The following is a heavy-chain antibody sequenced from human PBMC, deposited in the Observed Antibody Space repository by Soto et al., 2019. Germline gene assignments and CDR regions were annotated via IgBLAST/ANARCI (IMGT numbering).Heavy chain of an antibody. V-gene: IGHV1-18*01. CDR2: ISAYNGNT. J-gene: IGHJ5*02. Sequence: ASVKVSCKASGYTFTSLGISWVRQAPGQGLEGMGWISAYNGNTNYAQKLQGRVTMTTDTSTSTAYMELRSLRSDDTAVYYCARGSVPDTAMVMGGPGSWFDPWGQGTLVTVSS. CDR1: GYTFTSLG. D-gene: IGHD5-18*01. CDR3: ARGSVPDTAMVMGGPGSWFDP.